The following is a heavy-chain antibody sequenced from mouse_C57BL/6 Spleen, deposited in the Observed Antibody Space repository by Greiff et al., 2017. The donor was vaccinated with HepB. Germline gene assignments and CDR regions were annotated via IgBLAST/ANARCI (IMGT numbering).Heavy chain of an antibody. V-gene: IGHV1-52*01. CDR3: ARPTTVVAGSYYFDY. J-gene: IGHJ2*01. D-gene: IGHD1-1*01. Sequence: QVQLQQPGAELVRPGSSVKLSCKASGYTFTSYWMHWVKQRPIQGLEWIGNIDPSDSETHYNQKFKDKATLTVDKSSSTAYMQLSSLTSEDSAVYYCARPTTVVAGSYYFDYWGQGTTLTVSS. CDR1: GYTFTSYW. CDR2: IDPSDSET.